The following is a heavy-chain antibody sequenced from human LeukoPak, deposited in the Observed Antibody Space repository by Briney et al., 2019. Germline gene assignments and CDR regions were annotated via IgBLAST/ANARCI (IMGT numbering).Heavy chain of an antibody. CDR2: IYYSGST. Sequence: PSETLSLTCTVSGGSISSYYWSWIRQPPGKGLEWIGYIYYSGSTNYNPSLKSRVTISVDTSKNQFSLKLSSVTAADTAVYYCARGYYGSGLSWFDPWGQGTLVTASS. V-gene: IGHV4-59*01. D-gene: IGHD3-10*01. CDR1: GGSISSYY. J-gene: IGHJ5*02. CDR3: ARGYYGSGLSWFDP.